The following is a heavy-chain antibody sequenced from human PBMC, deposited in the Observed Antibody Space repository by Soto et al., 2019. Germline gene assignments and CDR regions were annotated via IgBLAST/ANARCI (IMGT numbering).Heavy chain of an antibody. Sequence: PGGSLRLSCAASGFPFSSYAMHWVRQAPGKGLEWVAVISYDGSNKYYADSVKGRFTISRDNSKNTLYLQMNSLRAEDTAVYYCARDPLGYCSGGSCPDPWDNWFDPWGQGTLVTV. CDR2: ISYDGSNK. D-gene: IGHD2-15*01. V-gene: IGHV3-30-3*01. CDR1: GFPFSSYA. CDR3: ARDPLGYCSGGSCPDPWDNWFDP. J-gene: IGHJ5*02.